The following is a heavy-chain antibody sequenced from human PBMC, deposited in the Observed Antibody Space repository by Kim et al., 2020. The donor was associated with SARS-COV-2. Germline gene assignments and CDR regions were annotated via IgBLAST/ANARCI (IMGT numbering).Heavy chain of an antibody. CDR1: GGSISSGGYY. Sequence: SETLSLTCTVSGGSISSGGYYWSWIRQHPGKGLEWIGYIYYSGSTYYNPSLKSRVTISVDTSKNQFSLKLSSVTAADTAVYYCARELHYYDSSGYYDPDAFDIWGQGTMVTVSS. D-gene: IGHD3-22*01. CDR3: ARELHYYDSSGYYDPDAFDI. V-gene: IGHV4-31*03. CDR2: IYYSGST. J-gene: IGHJ3*02.